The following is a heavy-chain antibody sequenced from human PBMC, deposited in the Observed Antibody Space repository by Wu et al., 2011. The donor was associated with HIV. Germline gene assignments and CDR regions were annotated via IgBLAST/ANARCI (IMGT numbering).Heavy chain of an antibody. CDR3: ARDLSGRYFDY. CDR2: ISAYNGDT. D-gene: IGHD1-26*01. V-gene: IGHV1-18*01. J-gene: IGHJ4*02. CDR1: GYIFTKYG. Sequence: QVQLVQSGAEVKKPGASVGVSCKASGYIFTKYGITWVRQAPGQGLEWMGWISAYNGDTNYAQRLQGRVTMTADTSTSTAYMELRSLRSDDTAVYYCARDLSGRYFDYWGQGTLVTVSS.